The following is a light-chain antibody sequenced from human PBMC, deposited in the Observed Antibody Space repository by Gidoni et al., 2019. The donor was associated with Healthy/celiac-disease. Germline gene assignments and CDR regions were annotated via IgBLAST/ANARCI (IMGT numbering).Light chain of an antibody. CDR1: QSVSSY. CDR3: QQRSNWPPT. V-gene: IGKV3-11*01. CDR2: DAS. Sequence: EIVLTQSPATLSLSPGERATLSCRASQSVSSYLAWYQQKPGQAPRLLIYDASNRATGIPPRFSGGGSGTDFTLTISSLGPEDCAVYYCQQRSNWPPTFXGXTKVEIK. J-gene: IGKJ4*02.